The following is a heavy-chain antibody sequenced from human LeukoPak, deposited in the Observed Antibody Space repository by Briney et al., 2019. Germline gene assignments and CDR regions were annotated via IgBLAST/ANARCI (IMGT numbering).Heavy chain of an antibody. CDR1: GFTFGSYS. D-gene: IGHD3-9*01. CDR3: AKDLSTYYDILTGYYSRPPFSY. Sequence: GGSLRLSCAASGFTFGSYSMTWVRQAPGKGLEWVSSIGPSGDNTYYADSVKGRFTISRDNSKNTLYLQMNSLRAEDTAVYYCAKDLSTYYDILTGYYSRPPFSYWGQGTLVTVSS. J-gene: IGHJ4*02. V-gene: IGHV3-23*01. CDR2: IGPSGDNT.